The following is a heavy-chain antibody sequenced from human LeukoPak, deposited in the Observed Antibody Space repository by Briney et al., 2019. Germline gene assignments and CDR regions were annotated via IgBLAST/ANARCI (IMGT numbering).Heavy chain of an antibody. V-gene: IGHV1-18*04. CDR1: GYTFTSYG. J-gene: IGHJ4*02. CDR2: ISAYNGNT. CDR3: ARAPITMVRGLTVDSKTNFDY. Sequence: ASVKVSCKASGYTFTSYGISWVRQAPGQGLEWMGWISAYNGNTNYAQKLQGRVTMTTDTSTSTAYMELRSLRSDDTAVYYCARAPITMVRGLTVDSKTNFDYWGQGTLVTVSS. D-gene: IGHD3-10*01.